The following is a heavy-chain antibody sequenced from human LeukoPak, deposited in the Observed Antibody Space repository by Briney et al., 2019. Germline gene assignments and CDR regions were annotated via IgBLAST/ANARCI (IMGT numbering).Heavy chain of an antibody. CDR3: ARQAHIVAAGTGNYYYYMDV. V-gene: IGHV5-51*01. CDR1: GYSFTSYW. D-gene: IGHD6-13*01. J-gene: IGHJ6*03. Sequence: GESLKISCKGSGYSFTSYWIGWVRQMPGKGLEWMGIIYPGDSDTRYSPSFQGQVTISADKSISTAYLQWSSLKASDTAMYYCARQAHIVAAGTGNYYYYMDVWGKGTTVTVSS. CDR2: IYPGDSDT.